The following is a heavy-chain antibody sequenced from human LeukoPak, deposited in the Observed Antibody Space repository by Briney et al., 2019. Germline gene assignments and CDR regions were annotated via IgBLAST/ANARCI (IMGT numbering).Heavy chain of an antibody. J-gene: IGHJ4*02. V-gene: IGHV4-59*01. CDR3: ARDVSMLGYDY. D-gene: IGHD3-10*02. Sequence: ASETPSLTCTVSGGSISSYYWSWIRQPPGKGLEWIGYIYYSGSTNYNPSLKSRVTISVDTSKNQFSLKLSSVTAADTAVYYCARDVSMLGYDYWGQGTLVTVSS. CDR1: GGSISSYY. CDR2: IYYSGST.